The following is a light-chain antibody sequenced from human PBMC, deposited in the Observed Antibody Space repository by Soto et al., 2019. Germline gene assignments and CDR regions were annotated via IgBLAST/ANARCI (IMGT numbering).Light chain of an antibody. V-gene: IGKV4-1*01. CDR2: WAS. CDR3: QQYYSSPLT. CDR1: QSVLYNSNNKNY. Sequence: DIVMTQSPDSLAVSLGERATINCKSSQSVLYNSNNKNYLAWYQQKPGPPPKLLIYWASTRESGVPDRFSGSGSGTDFTLTISSLQAEDVAVYYCQQYYSSPLTFGQGTKVEIK. J-gene: IGKJ1*01.